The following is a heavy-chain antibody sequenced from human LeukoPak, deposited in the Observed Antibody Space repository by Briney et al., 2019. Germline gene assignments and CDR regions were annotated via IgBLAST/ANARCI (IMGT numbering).Heavy chain of an antibody. D-gene: IGHD3-10*01. CDR3: PRSKKVGDDSFEY. Sequence: GGSLRLSCTGSGFTFSNYEMNWVRQAPGKGPEGIAYISSSGTGIYYADSVKGRFTISRDNANLYLQMSSLRAEDTSLYYCPRSKKVGDDSFEYWGQGTLVTVSS. CDR2: ISSSGTGI. J-gene: IGHJ4*02. V-gene: IGHV3-48*03. CDR1: GFTFSNYE.